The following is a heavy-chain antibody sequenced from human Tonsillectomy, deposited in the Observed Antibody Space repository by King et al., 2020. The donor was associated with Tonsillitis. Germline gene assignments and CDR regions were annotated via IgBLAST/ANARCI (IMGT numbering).Heavy chain of an antibody. J-gene: IGHJ4*02. CDR1: GYTFTSYG. Sequence: VQLVESGAEVKKPGASVKVSCKASGYTFTSYGISWVRQAPGQGLEWMGWISGYNGNTNYAQNLQGRVTMTTDTSTSTAYMELSSLRSDDTALYYCAREHLGGLGGHSGYWGQGTLVTVSS. V-gene: IGHV1-18*01. D-gene: IGHD3-16*01. CDR2: ISGYNGNT. CDR3: AREHLGGLGGHSGY.